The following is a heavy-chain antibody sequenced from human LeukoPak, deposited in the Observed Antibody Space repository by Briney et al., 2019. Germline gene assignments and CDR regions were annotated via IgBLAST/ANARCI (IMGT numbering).Heavy chain of an antibody. Sequence: SETLSLTCTVSGGSISSYYWSWIRQPPGKGLEWIGYISYSGSTNYNPSLKSRVAISVDTSKNQFSLKLSSVTAADTAVYYCARRGSRITMVRGVIQGFDYWGQGTLVTVSS. CDR3: ARRGSRITMVRGVIQGFDY. D-gene: IGHD3-10*01. CDR1: GGSISSYY. J-gene: IGHJ4*02. CDR2: ISYSGST. V-gene: IGHV4-59*12.